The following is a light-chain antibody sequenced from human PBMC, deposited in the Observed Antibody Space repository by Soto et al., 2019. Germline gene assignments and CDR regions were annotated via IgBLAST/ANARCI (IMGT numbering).Light chain of an antibody. V-gene: IGKV1-12*01. Sequence: DIQMTQSPSSVSASVGDRVTITCRASQDITSGLAWYQQRPGRAPKLLIYGASSLQNGVPSRFSGSGSGTDFTLTITRLEPEDFAVFYCQQYGSSEIIFGQGTRLEN. J-gene: IGKJ5*01. CDR2: GAS. CDR1: QDITSG. CDR3: QQYGSSEII.